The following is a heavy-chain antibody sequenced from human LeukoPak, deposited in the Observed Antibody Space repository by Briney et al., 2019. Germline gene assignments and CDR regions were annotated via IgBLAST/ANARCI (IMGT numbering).Heavy chain of an antibody. D-gene: IGHD2-2*01. Sequence: GGSLRLSCAASGFTFSSYSMNWDRQAPGKGLEWVSSISSSSSYIYYADSVKGRFTISRDNAKSSLYLQMNSLRAEDTAVYYCARAPRYCSSTSCYDWFDPWGQGTLVTVSS. V-gene: IGHV3-21*01. CDR3: ARAPRYCSSTSCYDWFDP. CDR2: ISSSSSYI. J-gene: IGHJ5*02. CDR1: GFTFSSYS.